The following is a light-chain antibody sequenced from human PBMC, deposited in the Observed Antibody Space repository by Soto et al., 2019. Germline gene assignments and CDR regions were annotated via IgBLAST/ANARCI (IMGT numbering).Light chain of an antibody. CDR2: TNN. CDR3: ATWDGSLQSWV. Sequence: QSVLTQPPSVSGTPGQRVTISCSGSNPNIGSHLVNWYQQVPGTAPRLLIYTNNQRPSGVPDRFSDSKSGTSASLAISGLQSEDEADYYCATWDGSLQSWVFGGGTKLTVL. J-gene: IGLJ3*02. V-gene: IGLV1-44*01. CDR1: NPNIGSHL.